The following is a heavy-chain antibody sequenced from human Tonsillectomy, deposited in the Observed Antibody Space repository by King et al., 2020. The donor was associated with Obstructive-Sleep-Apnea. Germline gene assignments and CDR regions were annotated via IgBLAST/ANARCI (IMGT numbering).Heavy chain of an antibody. Sequence: RPLQEWGPRLVKPSETLSLTCTVSGGSIRSSSYSWGWIRQPPGKGLEWIGNIYDSGSTYYNPSLKSRVTISVDTSKNQFSLKLNSVTAADTAVYYCARDPYSSTWLAYWGQGTLVTVSS. CDR2: IYDSGST. J-gene: IGHJ4*02. CDR3: ARDPYSSTWLAY. V-gene: IGHV4-39*07. D-gene: IGHD6-13*01. CDR1: GGSIRSSSYS.